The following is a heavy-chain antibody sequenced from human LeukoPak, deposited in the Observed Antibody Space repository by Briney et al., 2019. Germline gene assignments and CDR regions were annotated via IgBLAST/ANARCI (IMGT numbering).Heavy chain of an antibody. Sequence: GGSLRLSCAASGFAFSSYGMHWVRQAPGKGLEWVAVIWYDGSNKYYADSVKGRFTISRDNSKNTLYLQMNSLRAEDTAVYYCARESLDSSGWYDYWGQGTLVTVSS. CDR2: IWYDGSNK. CDR1: GFAFSSYG. V-gene: IGHV3-33*01. J-gene: IGHJ4*02. D-gene: IGHD6-19*01. CDR3: ARESLDSSGWYDY.